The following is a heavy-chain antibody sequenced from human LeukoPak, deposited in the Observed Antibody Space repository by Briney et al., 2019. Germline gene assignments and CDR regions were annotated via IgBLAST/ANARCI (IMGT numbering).Heavy chain of an antibody. D-gene: IGHD3-10*02. CDR1: GFTFENYG. Sequence: RPGGNLRLSCAASGFTFENYGMSWVRQAPGKGLEWVSGISWNGGTTVYADSVKGRFTISRDNAKNSLYLQMNSLRAEDTAVYYCAELGITMIGGVWGKGTTVTISS. CDR3: AELGITMIGGV. CDR2: ISWNGGTT. V-gene: IGHV3-20*04. J-gene: IGHJ6*04.